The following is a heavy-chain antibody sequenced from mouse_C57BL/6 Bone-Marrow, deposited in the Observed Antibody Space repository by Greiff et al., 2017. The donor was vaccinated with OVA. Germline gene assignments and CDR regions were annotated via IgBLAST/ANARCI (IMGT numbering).Heavy chain of an antibody. CDR2: IYPGSGST. V-gene: IGHV1-55*01. D-gene: IGHD3-2*02. CDR1: GYTFTSYW. J-gene: IGHJ3*01. Sequence: QVQLQQPGAELVKPGASVKMSCKASGYTFTSYWITWVKQRPGQGLEWIGDIYPGSGSTNYNEKFKSKATLTVDTSSSTAYMQLSSRTAEDSAVYYCALQLRRRFAYWGQGTLVTVSA. CDR3: ALQLRRRFAY.